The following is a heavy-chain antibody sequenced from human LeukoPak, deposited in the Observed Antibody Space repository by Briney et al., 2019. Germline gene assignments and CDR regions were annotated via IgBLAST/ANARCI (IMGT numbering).Heavy chain of an antibody. V-gene: IGHV3-33*01. D-gene: IGHD3-16*01. CDR3: AGDYIWGRLF. Sequence: PGGSLRLSCAASGFTFSSYGMHWVRQAPGRGLEWVAVIWYDGSNKYYADSVKGRFTVSRDNAKNTLFLEMNSLRDEDTAVYYCAGDYIWGRLFWGQGTLVTVSS. CDR1: GFTFSSYG. CDR2: IWYDGSNK. J-gene: IGHJ4*01.